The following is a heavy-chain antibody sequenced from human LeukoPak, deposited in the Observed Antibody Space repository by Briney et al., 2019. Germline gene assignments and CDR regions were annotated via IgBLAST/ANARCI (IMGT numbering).Heavy chain of an antibody. J-gene: IGHJ4*02. CDR3: ARDATSSLGSGYFDF. CDR2: ISSDGGTK. CDR1: GFTSSDHA. V-gene: IGHV3-30*04. Sequence: SGGSLRLSCAASGFTSSDHAMHWVRQAPGKGLEWVTVISSDGGTKYNADSVQGRFTISRDNSKNTLYLQMNSLRTEDTAVYYCARDATSSLGSGYFDFRGQGILVTVSS. D-gene: IGHD2-15*01.